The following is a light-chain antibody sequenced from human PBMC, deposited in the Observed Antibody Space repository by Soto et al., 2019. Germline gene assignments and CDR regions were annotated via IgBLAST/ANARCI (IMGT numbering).Light chain of an antibody. CDR3: QQHGTSPIT. V-gene: IGKV3-15*01. J-gene: IGKJ5*01. CDR1: QTVSSK. Sequence: EIVKTPASATPCVSPGERATLSCRASQTVSSKLAWYQQKGGQAPRLLIYGASTRATGVPARFSGSGSGTDFTPTISRLEPEDFAVYYCQQHGTSPITFGQGTRLEIK. CDR2: GAS.